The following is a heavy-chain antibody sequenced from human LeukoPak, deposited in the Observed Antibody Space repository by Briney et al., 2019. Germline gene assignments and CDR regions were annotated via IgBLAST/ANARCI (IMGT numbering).Heavy chain of an antibody. CDR1: GYTFTSYD. V-gene: IGHV1-69*04. D-gene: IGHD5-18*01. CDR2: IIPILGIA. Sequence: ASVKVSCKASGYTFTSYDISWVRQAPGQGLEWMGRIIPILGIANYAQKFQGRVTITADKSTSTAYMELSSLRSEDTAVYYCARDPSPAMVGYWGQGTLVTVSS. J-gene: IGHJ4*02. CDR3: ARDPSPAMVGY.